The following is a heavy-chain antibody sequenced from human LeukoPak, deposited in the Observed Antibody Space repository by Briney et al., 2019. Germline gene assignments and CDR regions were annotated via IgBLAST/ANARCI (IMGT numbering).Heavy chain of an antibody. V-gene: IGHV4-39*01. CDR2: MYYSGST. J-gene: IGHJ4*02. D-gene: IGHD3-10*01. CDR1: GGSIYSGTFY. Sequence: SETLSLTCTVSGGSIYSGTFYWGWIRQPPGKGLEWIGSMYYSGSTYYNPPLKSRVTISVDTSKNQFSLKLSSVTAADTAVYYCARNYGSGTEFDSWGQGTLVTVSS. CDR3: ARNYGSGTEFDS.